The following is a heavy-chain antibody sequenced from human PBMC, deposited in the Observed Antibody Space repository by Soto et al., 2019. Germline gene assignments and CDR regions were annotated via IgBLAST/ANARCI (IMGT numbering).Heavy chain of an antibody. Sequence: QLQLQESGPGLVKPSETLSLTCTVSGGSISSSSYCWGWIRQPPGKGLEWIGSIYYSGSTYYNPSLKSRVTISVDTSKNQFSLKLSSVTAADTAVYYCARHFLGAIATLIGSWGGPWFDPWGQGTLVTVSS. V-gene: IGHV4-39*01. CDR2: IYYSGST. J-gene: IGHJ5*02. CDR3: ARHFLGAIATLIGSWGGPWFDP. CDR1: GGSISSSSYC. D-gene: IGHD6-13*01.